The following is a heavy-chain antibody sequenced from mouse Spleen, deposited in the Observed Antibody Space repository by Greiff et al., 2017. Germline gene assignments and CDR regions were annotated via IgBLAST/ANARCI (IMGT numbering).Heavy chain of an antibody. Sequence: EVKLVESGGGLVKPGGSLKLSCAASGFTFSSYTMSWVRQTPEKRLEWVATISSGGSYTYYPDSVKGRFTISRDNAKNTLYLQMSSLKSEDTAMYYCTRAKLGLDYWGQGTTLTVSS. D-gene: IGHD4-1*01. CDR2: ISSGGSYT. J-gene: IGHJ2*01. CDR1: GFTFSSYT. V-gene: IGHV5-6-4*01. CDR3: TRAKLGLDY.